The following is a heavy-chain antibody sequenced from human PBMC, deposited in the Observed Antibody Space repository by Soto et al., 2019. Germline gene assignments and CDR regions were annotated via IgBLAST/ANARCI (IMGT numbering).Heavy chain of an antibody. J-gene: IGHJ4*02. CDR3: ARDSSKVLRFLEWLFLDY. V-gene: IGHV3-30-3*01. Sequence: QVQLVESGGGVVQPGRSLRLSCAASGFTFSSYAMHWVRQAPGKGLEWVAVISYDGSNKYYADSVKGRFTISRDNSKNTLYLQMNSLRAEDTAVYYCARDSSKVLRFLEWLFLDYWGQGTLVTVSS. CDR2: ISYDGSNK. D-gene: IGHD3-3*01. CDR1: GFTFSSYA.